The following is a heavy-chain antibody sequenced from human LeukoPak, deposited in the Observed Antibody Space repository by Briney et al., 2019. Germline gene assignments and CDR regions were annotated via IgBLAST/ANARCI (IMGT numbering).Heavy chain of an antibody. CDR2: INHSGST. V-gene: IGHV4-34*01. J-gene: IGHJ4*02. D-gene: IGHD5-18*01. CDR3: ARSTERVRYSYGYRRVGFDY. CDR1: GGSFSGYY. Sequence: SETLSLTCAVHGGSFSGYYWSWIRQPPGKGLEWIGEINHSGSTNYNPSLKSRVTISVDTSKNQFSLKLSSVTAADTAVYYCARSTERVRYSYGYRRVGFDYWGQGTLVTVSS.